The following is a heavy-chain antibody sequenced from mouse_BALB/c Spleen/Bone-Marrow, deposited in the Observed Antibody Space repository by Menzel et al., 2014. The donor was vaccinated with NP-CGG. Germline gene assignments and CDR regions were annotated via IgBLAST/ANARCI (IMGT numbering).Heavy chain of an antibody. D-gene: IGHD2-1*01. J-gene: IGHJ2*01. CDR3: AGSYGKNVDY. CDR2: INPSTGYT. V-gene: IGHV1-7*01. Sequence: VHLVESGAELAKPGAPVKMSCKASGYTFTSYWMHWVKQRPGQGLEWIGNINPSTGYTEYNQKFKDKATLTADKSSSTAYMQLSSLTSEDSAVYYCAGSYGKNVDYWGQGTTPTVSS. CDR1: GYTFTSYW.